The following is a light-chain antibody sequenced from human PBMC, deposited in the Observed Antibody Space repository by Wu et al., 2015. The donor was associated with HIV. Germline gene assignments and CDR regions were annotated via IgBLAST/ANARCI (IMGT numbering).Light chain of an antibody. CDR1: QIVDSSF. Sequence: EIVLTQSPGTLSLSPGERVVLSCRASQIVDSSFLTWYQQKPGQAPRLLIYGTSNRATGIPDRFSGSGSGTDFTLTISRLEPEDFAVYYCQQRSNWPPLTFGGGTKVEIK. CDR2: GTS. V-gene: IGKV3D-20*02. CDR3: QQRSNWPPLT. J-gene: IGKJ4*01.